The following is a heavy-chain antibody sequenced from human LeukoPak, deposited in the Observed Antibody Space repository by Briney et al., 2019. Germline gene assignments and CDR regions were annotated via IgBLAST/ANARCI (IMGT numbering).Heavy chain of an antibody. J-gene: IGHJ5*02. Sequence: PGGSLRLSCAASGFTFSSYSMNWVRQAPGKGLEWVSYISGSSSTIYYADSVKGRFTISRDNAKNSLYLQMNSLRAEDTAVYYCARGPVPTYDFWSGGYNWFDPWGQGTLVTVSS. D-gene: IGHD3-3*01. CDR3: ARGPVPTYDFWSGGYNWFDP. CDR2: ISGSSSTI. CDR1: GFTFSSYS. V-gene: IGHV3-48*01.